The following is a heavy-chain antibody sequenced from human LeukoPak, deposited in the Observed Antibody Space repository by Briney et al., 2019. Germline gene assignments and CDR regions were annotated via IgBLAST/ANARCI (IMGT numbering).Heavy chain of an antibody. CDR3: ARERGPYVGIDNNWFDP. J-gene: IGHJ5*02. CDR2: IGGTGDNT. D-gene: IGHD3-10*02. Sequence: GGSRKLSCLASGFTFKLSAMTWVRQAPGKGLEWVSAIGGTGDNTYYADSVKGRSTISRDHSTNTLYQQMDSLTAKDAATYYCARERGPYVGIDNNWFDPWGQGTLVIVS. V-gene: IGHV3-23*01. CDR1: GFTFKLSA.